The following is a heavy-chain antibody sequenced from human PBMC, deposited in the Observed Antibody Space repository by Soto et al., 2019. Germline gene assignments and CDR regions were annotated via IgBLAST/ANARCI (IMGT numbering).Heavy chain of an antibody. CDR3: GKGGYVYGYSAFDI. J-gene: IGHJ3*02. Sequence: GGSLRLSCSASGFPFSSYNIYWVRQAPGRGLKYVSSISGDGDITYYGDSVKGRFTISRDNSKNTLYLQMSNLRAEDTAIYCCGKGGYVYGYSAFDIRGKGTSVTVSS. CDR2: ISGDGDIT. CDR1: GFPFSSYN. V-gene: IGHV3-64D*06. D-gene: IGHD5-18*01.